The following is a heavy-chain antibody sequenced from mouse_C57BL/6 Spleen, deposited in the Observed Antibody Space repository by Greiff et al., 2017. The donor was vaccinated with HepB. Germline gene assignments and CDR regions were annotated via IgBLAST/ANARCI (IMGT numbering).Heavy chain of an antibody. D-gene: IGHD4-1*01. CDR1: GYAFTNYL. CDR2: INPGSGGT. Sequence: QVQLQQSGAELVRPGTSVKVSCKASGYAFTNYLIEWVKQRPGQGLEWIGVINPGSGGTNYNEKFKGKATLTADKSSSTAYMQLSSLTSEDSAVYFCARLYWEDAMDYWGQGTSVTVSS. V-gene: IGHV1-54*01. CDR3: ARLYWEDAMDY. J-gene: IGHJ4*01.